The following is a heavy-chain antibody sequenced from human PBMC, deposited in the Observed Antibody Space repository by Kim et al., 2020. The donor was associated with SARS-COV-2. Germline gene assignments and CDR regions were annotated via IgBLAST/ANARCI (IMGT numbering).Heavy chain of an antibody. Sequence: SVNGRLPISRDNAKNALYLQINSLRAEDTAVYYCATLSGYSWRSPYYFDYWGQGTLVTVSS. J-gene: IGHJ4*02. CDR3: ATLSGYSWRSPYYFDY. V-gene: IGHV3-21*01. D-gene: IGHD1-1*01.